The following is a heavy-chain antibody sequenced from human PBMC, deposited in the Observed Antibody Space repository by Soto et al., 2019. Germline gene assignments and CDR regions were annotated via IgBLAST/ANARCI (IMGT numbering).Heavy chain of an antibody. V-gene: IGHV1-69*01. CDR2: IIPGFDTT. Sequence: QVHLVQSGAEVRKPGSSVKVSCTTSGGTFTSYAVSWVRQVPGQGLQWMGGIIPGFDTTFYAQKFQGSVTITAAESTNSAYMELRGLRSEDTAVYYCARDHGLFVHTGMVIDYYGMDVWGPGNTVPVSS. D-gene: IGHD5-18*01. CDR3: ARDHGLFVHTGMVIDYYGMDV. J-gene: IGHJ6*02. CDR1: GGTFTSYA.